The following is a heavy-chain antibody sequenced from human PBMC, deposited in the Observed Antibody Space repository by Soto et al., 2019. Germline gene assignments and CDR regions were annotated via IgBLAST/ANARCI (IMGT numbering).Heavy chain of an antibody. J-gene: IGHJ4*02. CDR3: ARAGVTPDFFDY. V-gene: IGHV3-53*01. D-gene: IGHD2-21*02. Sequence: GGSLRLSCAASGFSVRTNYMSWVRQAPGKGLEWVSVFESGGSIYYADSVKGRFIISRDYAKNTVYLQMNSLRAEDTAVYYCARAGVTPDFFDYWGQGTLVTVSS. CDR1: GFSVRTNY. CDR2: FESGGSI.